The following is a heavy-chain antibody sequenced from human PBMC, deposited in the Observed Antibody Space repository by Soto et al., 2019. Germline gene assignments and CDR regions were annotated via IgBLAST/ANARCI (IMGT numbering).Heavy chain of an antibody. CDR1: GGTFSSYA. V-gene: IGHV1-69*06. D-gene: IGHD2-15*01. Sequence: SVKVSCKASGGTFSSYAISWVRPAPGQGLEWMGGTIPLFGKENYAQKFQGRVTITADKSTNTAYMELSSLRSEDTAVYYCARDVDNCRGGGCSPWLDPWGQGTLVTVSS. CDR2: TIPLFGKE. CDR3: ARDVDNCRGGGCSPWLDP. J-gene: IGHJ5*02.